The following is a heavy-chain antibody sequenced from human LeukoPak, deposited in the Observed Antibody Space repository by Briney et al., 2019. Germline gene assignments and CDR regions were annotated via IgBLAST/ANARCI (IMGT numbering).Heavy chain of an antibody. Sequence: ASVKVSCKASGYTFTSYGISWVRQAPGQGLEWMGWISAYNGNTNYAQKLQGRVTMTTDTSTSTAYMELRSLRSDDTAVYYCARDLLNYYGSGSRPTGYWGQGTLVTVSS. CDR3: ARDLLNYYGSGSRPTGY. CDR2: ISAYNGNT. D-gene: IGHD3-10*01. J-gene: IGHJ4*02. V-gene: IGHV1-18*01. CDR1: GYTFTSYG.